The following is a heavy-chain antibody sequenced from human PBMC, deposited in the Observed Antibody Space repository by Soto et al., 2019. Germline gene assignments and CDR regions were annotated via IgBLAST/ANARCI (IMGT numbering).Heavy chain of an antibody. J-gene: IGHJ4*02. D-gene: IGHD4-17*01. CDR1: GFSFSSHG. CDR2: ISYDGGNK. Sequence: QVQLVESGGDVFQPGRSLTLSCLASGFSFSSHGMHWIRQAPGKGLEWLAVISYDGGNKNYADSVRDRFTISRDNSKNRVFLQINSLRPEDTAVYFCARDQPGGDYWAGFQYWGQGTLVIVSS. CDR3: ARDQPGGDYWAGFQY. V-gene: IGHV3-30*03.